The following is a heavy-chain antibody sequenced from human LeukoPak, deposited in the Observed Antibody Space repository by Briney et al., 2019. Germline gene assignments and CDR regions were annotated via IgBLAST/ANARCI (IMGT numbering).Heavy chain of an antibody. CDR2: INEDGSEK. D-gene: IGHD4-17*01. J-gene: IGHJ4*02. V-gene: IGHV3-7*01. CDR1: GFTFSSDW. CDR3: ARESDYGDYVGY. Sequence: PGGSLRLSCAASGFTFSSDWMSWVRQAPGKGLEWVANINEDGSEKHYVDSAKGRFTISRDNAKNSLYLQMNSLRAEDTAVYYCARESDYGDYVGYWGQGTLVTVSS.